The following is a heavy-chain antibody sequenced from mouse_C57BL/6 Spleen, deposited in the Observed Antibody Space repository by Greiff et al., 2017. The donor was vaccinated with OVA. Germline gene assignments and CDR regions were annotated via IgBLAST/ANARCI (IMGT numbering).Heavy chain of an antibody. CDR2: IHPNSGST. Sequence: QVQLQQPGAELVKPGASVKLSCKASGYTFTSYWMHWVKQRPGQGLEWIGMIHPNSGSTNYNEKFKGKATFTADTSSNTAYMQLSSLTTEDSAIYYCARVPWFAYWGQGTLVTVSA. V-gene: IGHV1-64*01. CDR1: GYTFTSYW. J-gene: IGHJ3*01. CDR3: ARVPWFAY.